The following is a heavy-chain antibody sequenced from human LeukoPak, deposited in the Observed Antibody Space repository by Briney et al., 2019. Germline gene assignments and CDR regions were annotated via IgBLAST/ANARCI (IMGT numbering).Heavy chain of an antibody. CDR1: GYTFTGYY. V-gene: IGHV1-2*02. D-gene: IGHD2-15*01. Sequence: ASVKVSCKTSGYTFTGYYMHWVRQAPGQGLEWMGWINPDSGGTNYAQKFQGRVTMTRDTSISTAYMELSRLRSDDTAMYYCARGPIVVVLAATPPDSWGQGTLVTVSS. CDR3: ARGPIVVVLAATPPDS. CDR2: INPDSGGT. J-gene: IGHJ4*02.